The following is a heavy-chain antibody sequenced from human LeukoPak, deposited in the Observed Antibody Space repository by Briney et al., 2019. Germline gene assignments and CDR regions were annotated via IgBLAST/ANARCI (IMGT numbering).Heavy chain of an antibody. J-gene: IGHJ5*02. Sequence: SETLSLTCTVSGGSISNFYWSSIRQPPGKRLEWIGYIFYSGSANYNPSLKSRVTISVDTSKNQFSLRLTSVTAADTAVYYCARGNGWYYPWGQGTLVTVSS. CDR2: IFYSGSA. V-gene: IGHV4-59*08. D-gene: IGHD6-19*01. CDR3: ARGNGWYYP. CDR1: GGSISNFY.